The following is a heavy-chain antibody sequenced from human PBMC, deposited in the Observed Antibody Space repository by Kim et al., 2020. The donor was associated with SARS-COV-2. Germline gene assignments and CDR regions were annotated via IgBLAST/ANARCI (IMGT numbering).Heavy chain of an antibody. CDR2: IIPIFGTP. V-gene: IGHV1-69*13. CDR3: ARHAEARTACCSYAMDV. CDR1: GVTFSNYA. Sequence: SVKVSCKASGVTFSNYAVSWVRQAPGQGLEWMGGIIPIFGTPRYAQKFQGRVTITADESTSTAYMELKSLESEETAMFYCARHAEARTACCSYAMDVWGPGTTVTVSS. D-gene: IGHD6-6*01. J-gene: IGHJ6*02.